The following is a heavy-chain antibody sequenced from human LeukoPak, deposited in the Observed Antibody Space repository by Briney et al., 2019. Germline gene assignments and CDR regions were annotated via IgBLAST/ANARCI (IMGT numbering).Heavy chain of an antibody. CDR1: GFTFSNHA. CDR3: AKNVVVKRYIDY. Sequence: GGSLRLSCAASGFTFSNHAMSWVRQTPGKGLQWVSVISGSGRTTEYAGSVKGRFTISRDNSKNTLSLQMNSLRVEDTAIYYCAKNVVVKRYIDYWGKGTLVTVSS. D-gene: IGHD2-15*01. J-gene: IGHJ4*02. CDR2: ISGSGRTT. V-gene: IGHV3-23*01.